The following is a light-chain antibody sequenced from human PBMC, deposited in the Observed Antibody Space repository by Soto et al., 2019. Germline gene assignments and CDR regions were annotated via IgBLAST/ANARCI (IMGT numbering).Light chain of an antibody. V-gene: IGKV3D-15*01. CDR2: GAS. CDR1: QGFXSK. CDR3: QQYNNGPQT. J-gene: IGKJ1*01. Sequence: DIVMTQSPATLSVSPGERATLSCRASQGFXSKFGWYKEKPGQAPRILXYGASTRATGIPARLSGSGSGTEFTLTISSLQSEDFAVYYCQQYNNGPQTFGQGTKVDIK.